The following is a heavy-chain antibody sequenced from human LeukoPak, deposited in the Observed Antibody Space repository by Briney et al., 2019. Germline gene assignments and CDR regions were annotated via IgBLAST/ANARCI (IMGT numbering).Heavy chain of an antibody. CDR2: VYYSGST. D-gene: IGHD3-9*01. CDR1: GGSVSSGNYY. J-gene: IGHJ4*02. V-gene: IGHV4-61*01. CDR3: ARGYYNILTGYYVDY. Sequence: SETLSLTCTVSGGSVSSGNYYWSWIRQSPGKGLEWIGYVYYSGSTNYNPSLKSRVTISVDTSKNQFSLKLSSVTAADTAVYYCARGYYNILTGYYVDYWGQGTLVTVSS.